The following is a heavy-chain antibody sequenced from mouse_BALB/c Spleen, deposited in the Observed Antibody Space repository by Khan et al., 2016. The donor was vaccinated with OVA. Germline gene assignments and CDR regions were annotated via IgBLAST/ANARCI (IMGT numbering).Heavy chain of an antibody. D-gene: IGHD2-10*02. J-gene: IGHJ4*01. Sequence: QVQLKQPGSELLRPGASVKLSCKTSGYIFPSYWTHWVKQRSGQGLEWIARIYPGTGSTYYTEQFKGKATLTADKSSSTAYMQLSSLKADNSAHYFCARSGYDNHATNYWGHGTSVTVAS. CDR1: GYIFPSYW. V-gene: IGHV1-76*01. CDR2: IYPGTGST. CDR3: ARSGYDNHATNY.